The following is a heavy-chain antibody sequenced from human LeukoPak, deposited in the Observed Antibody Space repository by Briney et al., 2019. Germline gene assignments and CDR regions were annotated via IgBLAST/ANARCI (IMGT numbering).Heavy chain of an antibody. V-gene: IGHV3-23*01. CDR3: AKSTIGVVITPLDY. D-gene: IGHD3-22*01. CDR2: ISGSGGST. Sequence: GGSLRLSCAASGFTFSSYAMSWVRQAPGKGLEWVSAISGSGGSTYYADSVKGRFTISRDNSKNTLYLQMNSLRAEDTAVYYCAKSTIGVVITPLDYWGQGTLVTVSS. J-gene: IGHJ4*02. CDR1: GFTFSSYA.